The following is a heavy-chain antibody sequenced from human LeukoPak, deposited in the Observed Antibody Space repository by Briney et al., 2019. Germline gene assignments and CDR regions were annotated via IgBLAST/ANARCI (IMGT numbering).Heavy chain of an antibody. V-gene: IGHV3-7*03. D-gene: IGHD3-10*01. CDR2: IKQDGSEK. J-gene: IGHJ4*02. CDR1: GFTFSSYW. Sequence: GGSLRLSCAASGFTFSSYWMSWVRQAPGKGLEWVANIKQDGSEKYYVDSVKGRFTISRDNAKNSLYLQMNSLRAEDTAVYYCATSLWFGELLLDYWGQGTLVTVSS. CDR3: ATSLWFGELLLDY.